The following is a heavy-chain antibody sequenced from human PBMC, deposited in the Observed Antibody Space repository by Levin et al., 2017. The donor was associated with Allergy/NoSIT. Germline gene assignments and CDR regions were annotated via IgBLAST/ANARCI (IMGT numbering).Heavy chain of an antibody. D-gene: IGHD5/OR15-5a*01. V-gene: IGHV3-7*01. CDR2: IKDDGSGK. Sequence: GGSLRLSCAASGFTFSSYWMSWVRQAPGKGLEWVANIKDDGSGKKYVDSVKGRITISRDNAKNSLYLQMNRLRAEETAVYYCASGLPYFDLWGRGTLVTVSS. CDR1: GFTFSSYW. CDR3: ASGLPYFDL. J-gene: IGHJ2*01.